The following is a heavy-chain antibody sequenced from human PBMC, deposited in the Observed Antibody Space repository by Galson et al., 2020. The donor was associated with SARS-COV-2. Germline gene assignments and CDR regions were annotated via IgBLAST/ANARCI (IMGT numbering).Heavy chain of an antibody. D-gene: IGHD6-6*01. CDR1: GFTFSSYA. J-gene: IGHJ6*02. Sequence: GGSLSLSCAASGFTFSSYAMHWVRQAPGKGLEWVAVISYDGSNKYYADSVKGRFTISRDNSKNTLYLQMNSLRAEDTAVYYCARAALGSYYYGMDVWGQGTTVTVSS. CDR2: ISYDGSNK. V-gene: IGHV3-30*04. CDR3: ARAALGSYYYGMDV.